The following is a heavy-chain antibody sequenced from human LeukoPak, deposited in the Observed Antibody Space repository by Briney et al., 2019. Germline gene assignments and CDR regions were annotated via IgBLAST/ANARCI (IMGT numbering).Heavy chain of an antibody. D-gene: IGHD2-21*02. Sequence: SETLSLTCTVSGGSISSYYWSWIRQPPGKGLGWIGYSYYSGSTNYNPSLKSRVTISVDTSKNQFPLKLSSVTAADTAVYYCASGAWGSGAFDIWGQGTMVTVSS. CDR3: ASGAWGSGAFDI. J-gene: IGHJ3*02. CDR2: SYYSGST. CDR1: GGSISSYY. V-gene: IGHV4-59*08.